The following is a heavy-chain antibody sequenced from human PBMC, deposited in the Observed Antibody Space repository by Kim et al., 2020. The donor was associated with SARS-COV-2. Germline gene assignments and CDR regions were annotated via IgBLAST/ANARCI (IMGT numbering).Heavy chain of an antibody. CDR3: ATVSRLGRVVPRQTNDYSNYFDY. D-gene: IGHD4-4*01. V-gene: IGHV4-39*01. CDR2: IYYSGST. Sequence: SETLSLTCTVSGGSISSNYYYWGWIRQPPGEGLEWIASIYYSGSTFYNPSLKSRATISVDTSKNQFSLRLGSVTAADTAVYYCATVSRLGRVVPRQTNDYSNYFDYWGQGTLVTVSS. CDR1: GGSISSNYYY. J-gene: IGHJ4*02.